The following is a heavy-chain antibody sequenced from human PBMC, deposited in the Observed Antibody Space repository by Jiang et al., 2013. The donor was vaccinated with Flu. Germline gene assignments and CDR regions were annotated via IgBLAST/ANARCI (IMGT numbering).Heavy chain of an antibody. V-gene: IGHV4-34*01. D-gene: IGHD4-17*01. CDR2: INHMEAS. CDR3: ASTTADYYYYGMDV. Sequence: EWIGEINHMEASTTTVPQSRVTISVDTSKNQFSLKLSSVTAADTAVYYCASTTADYYYYGMDVWGQGTTVTVSS. J-gene: IGHJ6*02.